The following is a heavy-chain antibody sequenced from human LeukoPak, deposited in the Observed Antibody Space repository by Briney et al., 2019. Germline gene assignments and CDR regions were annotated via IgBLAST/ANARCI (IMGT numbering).Heavy chain of an antibody. CDR1: GGSISSYY. CDR2: IYYSGST. J-gene: IGHJ5*02. Sequence: PSETLSLTCTVSGGSISSYYCSWFRQPPGKGLEWIGYIYYSGSTNYNPSLKSRVTISVDTSKNQFSLKLSSVTAADTAVYYCARGLGGTQYYDSTDWFDPWGQGTLVTVSS. V-gene: IGHV4-59*01. D-gene: IGHD3-22*01. CDR3: ARGLGGTQYYDSTDWFDP.